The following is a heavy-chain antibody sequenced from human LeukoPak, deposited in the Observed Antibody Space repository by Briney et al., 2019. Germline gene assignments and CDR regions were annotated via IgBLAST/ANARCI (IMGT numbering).Heavy chain of an antibody. D-gene: IGHD6-19*01. Sequence: SETLSLTCTVSGGSISSYYWTWIRQPPGKGLEWIGYIYYTGATSYNPYLKSRVTISVDTYKNQFSLKVTSVATADTAVYYCAKYGGSGWVIDNWGQGTLVTVSS. CDR1: GGSISSYY. J-gene: IGHJ4*02. CDR3: AKYGGSGWVIDN. CDR2: IYYTGAT. V-gene: IGHV4-59*08.